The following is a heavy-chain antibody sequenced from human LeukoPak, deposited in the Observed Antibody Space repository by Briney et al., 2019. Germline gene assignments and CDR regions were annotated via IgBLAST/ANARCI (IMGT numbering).Heavy chain of an antibody. V-gene: IGHV3-9*01. Sequence: PGRSLRLSCAASGFTFDDYAMHWVRQAPGKGLEWVSGISWNSGRTGYADSVKGPFTISRDNAKNSMYLQMNSLRVEDTALYYCAKDRATATPYYLDNWGQGTLVTVSS. CDR3: AKDRATATPYYLDN. J-gene: IGHJ4*02. CDR2: ISWNSGRT. CDR1: GFTFDDYA.